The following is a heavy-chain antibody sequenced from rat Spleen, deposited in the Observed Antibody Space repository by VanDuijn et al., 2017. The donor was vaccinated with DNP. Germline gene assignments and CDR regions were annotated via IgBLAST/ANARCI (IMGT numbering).Heavy chain of an antibody. D-gene: IGHD1-2*01. CDR2: INSNGGST. Sequence: EVQLVESGGGLVQPGRSLKLSCAASGFTFSDYYMAWVRQAPTKGLEWVTSINSNGGSTSYRDSVKGRFTISRDNAKSTLYLQMNSLTSEDTATYYCTRDNYSSYMPYYYAMDAWGQGTSVTVSS. CDR3: TRDNYSSYMPYYYAMDA. J-gene: IGHJ4*01. V-gene: IGHV5-20*01. CDR1: GFTFSDYY.